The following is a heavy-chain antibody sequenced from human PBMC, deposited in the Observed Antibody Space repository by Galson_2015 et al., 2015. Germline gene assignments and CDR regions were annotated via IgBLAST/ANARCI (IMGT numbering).Heavy chain of an antibody. CDR2: IYPGDSDT. Sequence: QSGAEVKKPGESLKISCKGSGYSFPSYWIGWVRQMPGKGLEWMGIIYPGDSDTRYSPSFQGQVTISADKSISTAYLQWSSLKASDTAMYYCARQGCGGDCYDNWFDPWGQGTLVTVSS. J-gene: IGHJ5*02. CDR1: GYSFPSYW. CDR3: ARQGCGGDCYDNWFDP. D-gene: IGHD2-21*02. V-gene: IGHV5-51*01.